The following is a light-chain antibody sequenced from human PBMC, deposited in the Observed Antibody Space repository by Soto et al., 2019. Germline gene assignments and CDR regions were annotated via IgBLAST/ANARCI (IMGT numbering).Light chain of an antibody. CDR2: GAS. J-gene: IGKJ4*01. Sequence: EIVMTQSPATLSVSPGERATLSCRASHSVSSNLAWYQQKLGQAPRLLIYGASTRATGIPARFSGSGPGREFTLTISSLQSEDFAVYYCQLYNNWPPLTFGGGTKVDIK. CDR1: HSVSSN. CDR3: QLYNNWPPLT. V-gene: IGKV3-15*01.